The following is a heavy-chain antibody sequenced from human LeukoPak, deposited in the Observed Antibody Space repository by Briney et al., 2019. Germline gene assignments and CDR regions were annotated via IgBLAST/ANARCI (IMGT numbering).Heavy chain of an antibody. D-gene: IGHD2-15*01. CDR1: AASISSYY. CDR3: ASYCSGGSCYQTTFDY. Sequence: SETLSLACTVSAASISSYYWSWIRQPPGKGLEGIGYIYYSGSTNYNPSLKSRVTISVDTSKNQFSLKLSSVTAADTAVYYCASYCSGGSCYQTTFDYWGQGTLVTVAS. CDR2: IYYSGST. V-gene: IGHV4-59*01. J-gene: IGHJ4*02.